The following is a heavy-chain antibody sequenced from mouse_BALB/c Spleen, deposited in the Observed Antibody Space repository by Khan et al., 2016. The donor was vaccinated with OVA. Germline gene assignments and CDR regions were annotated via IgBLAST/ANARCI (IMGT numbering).Heavy chain of an antibody. D-gene: IGHD2-12*01. V-gene: IGHV1-7*01. CDR3: ARRGLYVIFAY. CDR1: GYTFTTYW. CDR2: IDPTTGYT. Sequence: QVQLQQSGAELAKPGASVKMSCKASGYTFTTYWMHWIKQRPGQGLEWIGYIDPTTGYTEYNQKFKDKATLTTDKSSTTAFMQLSSLTSEGSAVYYCARRGLYVIFAYWGQGTLVTVSA. J-gene: IGHJ3*01.